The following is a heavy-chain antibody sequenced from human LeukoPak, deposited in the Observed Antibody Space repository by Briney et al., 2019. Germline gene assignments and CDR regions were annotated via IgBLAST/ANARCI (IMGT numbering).Heavy chain of an antibody. CDR3: ARGHRYFDWLFFDY. CDR2: INSDGSST. J-gene: IGHJ4*02. D-gene: IGHD3-9*01. Sequence: GGSLRLSCAASGFTFSSYWMHWVRQAPGKGLVWVSRINSDGSSTSYADSVKGRFTISRDNAKNTLYLQMNSLRAEDTAVYYCARGHRYFDWLFFDYWGQGTLVTVSS. V-gene: IGHV3-74*01. CDR1: GFTFSSYW.